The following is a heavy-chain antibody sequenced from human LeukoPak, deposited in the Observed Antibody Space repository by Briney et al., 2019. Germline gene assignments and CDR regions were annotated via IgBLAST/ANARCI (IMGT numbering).Heavy chain of an antibody. CDR1: GFTFSSYA. Sequence: GGSLRLSCAASGFTFSSYAMSWVRQAPGKGLEWVSTVSVYGGTTYYADSVKGRFTISRDNSKNTLYLQMNSLRPEDAAVYFCAKELHGSGNYAFDYWGQGTLVTDSS. D-gene: IGHD3-10*01. V-gene: IGHV3-23*01. CDR3: AKELHGSGNYAFDY. CDR2: VSVYGGTT. J-gene: IGHJ4*02.